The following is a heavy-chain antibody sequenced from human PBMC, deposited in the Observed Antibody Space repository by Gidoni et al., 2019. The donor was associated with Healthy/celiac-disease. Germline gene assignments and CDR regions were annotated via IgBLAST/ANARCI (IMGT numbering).Heavy chain of an antibody. CDR2: ISSNGGST. CDR3: ARDGGEAFWSGYPVYYYYGMDV. D-gene: IGHD3-3*01. CDR1: GFTFSSYA. J-gene: IGHJ6*02. Sequence: EVQLVESGGGLVQPGGSLRLSCAASGFTFSSYAMHWVRQAPGKGLEYVSAISSNGGSTYYANSVKGRFTISRDNSKNTLYLQMGSLRAEDMAVYYCARDGGEAFWSGYPVYYYYGMDVWGQGTTVTVSS. V-gene: IGHV3-64*01.